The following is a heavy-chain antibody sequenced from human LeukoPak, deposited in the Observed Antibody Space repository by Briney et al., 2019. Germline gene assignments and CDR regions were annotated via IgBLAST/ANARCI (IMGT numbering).Heavy chain of an antibody. V-gene: IGHV4-59*01. CDR2: IYYSGST. Sequence: PSETLSLTCTVSGGSISSYYWSWIRQPPGKGLEWIGYIYYSGSTNYNPSLKSRVTISVDTSKNQFSLKLSSVTAADTAVYYCARGRVDYGGNSRYFQHWGQGTLVTVSS. J-gene: IGHJ1*01. CDR3: ARGRVDYGGNSRYFQH. CDR1: GGSISSYY. D-gene: IGHD4-23*01.